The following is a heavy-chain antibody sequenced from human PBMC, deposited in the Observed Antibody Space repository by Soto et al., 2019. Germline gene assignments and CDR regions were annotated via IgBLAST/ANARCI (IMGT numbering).Heavy chain of an antibody. Sequence: ASVKVSCKASGYTFTSYAMHWVRQAPGQRLEWMGWINAGNGNTKYSQKFQGRVTITRDTSASTAYMELSSLRSEDTAVYYCARDIVVVPAPIDWCAPWGQGTLVTVSS. V-gene: IGHV1-3*01. CDR2: INAGNGNT. CDR1: GYTFTSYA. CDR3: ARDIVVVPAPIDWCAP. D-gene: IGHD2-2*01. J-gene: IGHJ5*02.